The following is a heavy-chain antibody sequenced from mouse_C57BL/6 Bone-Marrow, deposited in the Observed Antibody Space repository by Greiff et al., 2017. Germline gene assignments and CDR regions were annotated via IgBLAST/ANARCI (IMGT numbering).Heavy chain of an antibody. D-gene: IGHD2-3*01. V-gene: IGHV1-53*01. CDR3: ASENDGYYVTFLFAY. CDR2: INPSNGGT. CDR1: GYTFTSYW. Sequence: QVQLQQPGTELVKPGASVKLSCKASGYTFTSYWMHWVKQRPGQGLEWIGNINPSNGGTNYNEKFKSKATLTVDKSSSTAYMQLSSLTSEDSAIYYCASENDGYYVTFLFAYWGQGTLVTVSA. J-gene: IGHJ3*01.